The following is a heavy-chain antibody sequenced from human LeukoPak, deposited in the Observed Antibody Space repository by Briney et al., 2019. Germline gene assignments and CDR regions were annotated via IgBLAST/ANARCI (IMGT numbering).Heavy chain of an antibody. CDR1: GCTFSSYS. V-gene: IGHV1-69*01. D-gene: IGHD6-25*01. J-gene: IGHJ4*02. CDR2: IIPIFGTA. CDR3: ARWQRMLGFYYFDY. Sequence: ASVKVSCKASGCTFSSYSITWVRQAPGQGLEWMGGIIPIFGTANYAQKFQGRVTITADESTSTAYMELSSLRSEDTAVYYCARWQRMLGFYYFDYWGQGTLVTVSS.